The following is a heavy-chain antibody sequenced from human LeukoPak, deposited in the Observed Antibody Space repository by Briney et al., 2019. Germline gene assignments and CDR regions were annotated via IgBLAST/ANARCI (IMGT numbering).Heavy chain of an antibody. CDR2: IKQDGSKK. CDR3: AKEFGSGYFDY. V-gene: IGHV3-7*03. D-gene: IGHD2-15*01. CDR1: GFPFSSYW. J-gene: IGHJ4*02. Sequence: GGSLRLSCVASGFPFSSYWMTWVRQAPGKGLEWVANIKQDGSKKSYVDSVKGRFTISRDNAKNSLYLQMNSLRAEDTAVYFCAKEFGSGYFDYWGQGTLVTVSS.